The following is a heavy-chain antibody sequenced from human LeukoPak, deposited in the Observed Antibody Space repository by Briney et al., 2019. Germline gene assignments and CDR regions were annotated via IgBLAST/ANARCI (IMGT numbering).Heavy chain of an antibody. CDR1: GFTVTNYY. J-gene: IGHJ4*02. CDR3: TRDPDG. V-gene: IGHV3-66*01. Sequence: GGSLRLYCAASGFTVTNYYMSWVRQAPGKGLEWVSVIYSGGDTFHADSVKGRFTLSRDNSKNILYLQMNSLRAEDTAVYYCTRDPDGWGQGTLVTVS. CDR2: IYSGGDT.